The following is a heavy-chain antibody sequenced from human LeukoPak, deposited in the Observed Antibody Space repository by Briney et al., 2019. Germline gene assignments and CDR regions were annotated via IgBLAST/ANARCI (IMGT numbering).Heavy chain of an antibody. Sequence: ASETLSLTCTVSGGSISNYYWSWIRQPPGKGLEWIGYIYYSGSTNYNPSLKSRVTISIDTSKNQFSLKLSSVTAADTAVYYCARDMGYCSRTSCSFGSHYYYMDVWGKGTTVTVSS. D-gene: IGHD2-2*01. V-gene: IGHV4-59*01. CDR3: ARDMGYCSRTSCSFGSHYYYMDV. CDR1: GGSISNYY. CDR2: IYYSGST. J-gene: IGHJ6*03.